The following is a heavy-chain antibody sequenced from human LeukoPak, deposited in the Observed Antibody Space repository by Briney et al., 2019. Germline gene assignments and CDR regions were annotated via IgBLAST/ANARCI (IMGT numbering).Heavy chain of an antibody. D-gene: IGHD3-10*01. CDR2: IYYSGST. V-gene: IGHV4-61*08. J-gene: IGHJ4*02. CDR3: ARRRPPYYYGSGSYYFDY. Sequence: SETLSLTCTVSGDSISSGDYYWSWIRQPPGKGLEWIGYIYYSGSTNYNPSLKSRVTISVDTSKNQFSLKLSSVTAADTAVYYCARRRPPYYYGSGSYYFDYWGQGTLVTVSS. CDR1: GDSISSGDYY.